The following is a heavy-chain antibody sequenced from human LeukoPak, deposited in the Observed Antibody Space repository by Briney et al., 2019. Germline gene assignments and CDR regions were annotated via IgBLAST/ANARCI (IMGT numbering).Heavy chain of an antibody. D-gene: IGHD6-13*01. Sequence: GGSLRLSCAASGFTFSHYAMSWVRQTPGKGLEWVSGITITGDSTYYLDSVRGRFTISRDDSRNTLYLQMNSLRAEDTAVYYCAKRDRSSWQIFDYWGQGTLVTVSS. CDR3: AKRDRSSWQIFDY. CDR1: GFTFSHYA. V-gene: IGHV3-23*01. J-gene: IGHJ4*02. CDR2: ITITGDST.